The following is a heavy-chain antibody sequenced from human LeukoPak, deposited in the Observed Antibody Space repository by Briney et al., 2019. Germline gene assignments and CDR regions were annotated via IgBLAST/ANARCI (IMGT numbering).Heavy chain of an antibody. J-gene: IGHJ4*02. V-gene: IGHV3-21*01. CDR1: GFTFSSYS. Sequence: GGSLRLSCAASGFTFSSYSMNWVRQAPGKGLEWVSSISSSSSYIYYADSVKGRFTISRDNAKNSLYLQMNSLRAEDTAVYYCARDWQYYYGSGSYPDYWGQGTLVTVSS. CDR2: ISSSSSYI. CDR3: ARDWQYYYGSGSYPDY. D-gene: IGHD3-10*01.